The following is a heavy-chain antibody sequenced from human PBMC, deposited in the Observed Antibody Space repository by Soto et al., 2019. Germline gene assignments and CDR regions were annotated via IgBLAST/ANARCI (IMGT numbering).Heavy chain of an antibody. CDR2: IWYDGSDK. D-gene: IGHD3-3*02. CDR3: ASLARFGP. CDR1: GFSFSSYG. J-gene: IGHJ5*02. V-gene: IGHV3-33*03. Sequence: GSLRLSCAASGFSFSSYGMHWVRQAPGKGLEWVAFIWYDGSDKYYADSVKGRFTISRDNSNNTLYLQMNSLRAEDTAMYYCASLARFGPWGQGTLVTVSS.